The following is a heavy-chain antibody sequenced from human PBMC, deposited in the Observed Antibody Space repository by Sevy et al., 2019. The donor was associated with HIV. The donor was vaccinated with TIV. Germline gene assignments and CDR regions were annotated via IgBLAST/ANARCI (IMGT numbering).Heavy chain of an antibody. V-gene: IGHV3-15*05. J-gene: IGHJ4*02. CDR2: IKSKTAGGTT. Sequence: GGSLRLSCAASGFTFNNAWMSWVRQAPGKGLEWVGRIKSKTAGGTTDYAAPVKGRCTISRDDAKNTLYLQMNSLKTDDTAVYYCTTKKDFWSGYFYFDYWGQGTLVTVAS. CDR1: GFTFNNAW. CDR3: TTKKDFWSGYFYFDY. D-gene: IGHD3-3*01.